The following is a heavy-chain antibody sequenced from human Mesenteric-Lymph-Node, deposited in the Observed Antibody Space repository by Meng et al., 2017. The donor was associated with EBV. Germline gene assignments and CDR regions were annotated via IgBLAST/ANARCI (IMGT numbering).Heavy chain of an antibody. CDR2: ISPSGDAI. D-gene: IGHD1-26*01. CDR3: ASFEERDF. J-gene: IGHJ4*02. V-gene: IGHV3-11*01. CDR1: GFTFSDYY. Sequence: VRLVESGGGLVKPGGSLRLSCEASGFTFSDYYMSWIRQAPGKGLEWVSYISPSGDAIYLADSVKGRFTISRDNAKDSLHLQMDSLRVEDTAVYWCASFEERDFWGQGTLVTVSS.